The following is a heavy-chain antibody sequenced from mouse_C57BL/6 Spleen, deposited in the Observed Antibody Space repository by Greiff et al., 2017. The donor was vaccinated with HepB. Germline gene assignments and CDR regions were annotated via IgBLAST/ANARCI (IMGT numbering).Heavy chain of an antibody. CDR3: AREEDGYDDGYAMDY. D-gene: IGHD2-2*01. Sequence: VQLQQSGPELVKPGASVKISCKASGYTFTDYYMNWVKQSHGKCLEWIGDINPYNGGTSYNQKFKGKATLTVDKSSSTAYMELRSLTSEDSAVYYCAREEDGYDDGYAMDYWGQGTSVTVSS. V-gene: IGHV1-26*01. CDR1: GYTFTDYY. J-gene: IGHJ4*01. CDR2: INPYNGGT.